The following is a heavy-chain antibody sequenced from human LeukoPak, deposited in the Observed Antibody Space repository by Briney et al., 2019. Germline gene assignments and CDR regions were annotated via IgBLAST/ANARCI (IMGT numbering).Heavy chain of an antibody. Sequence: SETLSLTCTVSGGSVSTYYWSWIRQPPGRGLEWIGYLSHSGSTDSNPSLQSQVTTLVDTSKNQFSLKLTSVTAADTAVYYCARARYANAWYAFDIWGQGTMVSVPS. CDR2: LSHSGST. CDR1: GGSVSTYY. D-gene: IGHD3-16*01. V-gene: IGHV4-59*02. CDR3: ARARYANAWYAFDI. J-gene: IGHJ3*02.